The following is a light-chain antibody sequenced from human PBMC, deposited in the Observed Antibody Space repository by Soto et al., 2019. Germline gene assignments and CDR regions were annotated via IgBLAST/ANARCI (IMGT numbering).Light chain of an antibody. J-gene: IGKJ5*01. CDR3: QQYENLPT. CDR1: QNINNY. Sequence: DTQMPQAPPSLTARGGDRDTITCQASQNINNYLNWDQQKPGRAPKLLIYDASNLEAGVPSRFSGSGSGTDITVTSSRLQPEAIAPYYWQQYENLPTFGQGTRLEIK. CDR2: DAS. V-gene: IGKV1-33*01.